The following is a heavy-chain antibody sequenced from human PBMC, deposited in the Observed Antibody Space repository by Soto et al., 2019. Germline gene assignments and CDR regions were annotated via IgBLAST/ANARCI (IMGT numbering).Heavy chain of an antibody. V-gene: IGHV3-74*01. D-gene: IGHD3-3*01. CDR1: GFTFSKYW. Sequence: GGSLRLSCAASGFTFSKYWMHWVRQAPGKGLVWVSRINEDASTANHADSVRGRFTISRDNAKNTVYLHMSSLRAEDTAMYYCARDMGFGFDYWGQGMLVTVSS. J-gene: IGHJ4*02. CDR2: INEDASTA. CDR3: ARDMGFGFDY.